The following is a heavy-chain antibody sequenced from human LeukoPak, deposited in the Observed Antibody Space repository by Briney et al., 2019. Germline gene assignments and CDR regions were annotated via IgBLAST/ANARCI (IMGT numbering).Heavy chain of an antibody. D-gene: IGHD3-10*01. V-gene: IGHV3-30*04. CDR1: GFTFSSYA. J-gene: IGHJ4*02. CDR2: ISYDGSNK. CDR3: AKDTALWFGELYGIPEPAFDY. Sequence: GGSLRLSCAASGFTFSSYAMHWVRQAPGKGLEWVAVISYDGSNKYYADSVKGRFTISRDNSKNTLYLQMNSLRAEDTAVYYCAKDTALWFGELYGIPEPAFDYWGQGTLVTVSS.